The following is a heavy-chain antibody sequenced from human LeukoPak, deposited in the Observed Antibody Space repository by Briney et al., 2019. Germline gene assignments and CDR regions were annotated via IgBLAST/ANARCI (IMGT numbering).Heavy chain of an antibody. Sequence: SETLSLTCAVYGESFSGYYWSWIRQPPGKGLEWIGEINHSGSTNYNPSLKSRVTISVDTSKNQFSLKLSSVTAADTAVYYCARERKAYSSSWYRWFDPWGQGTLVTVSS. V-gene: IGHV4-34*01. CDR3: ARERKAYSSSWYRWFDP. J-gene: IGHJ5*02. CDR1: GESFSGYY. CDR2: INHSGST. D-gene: IGHD6-13*01.